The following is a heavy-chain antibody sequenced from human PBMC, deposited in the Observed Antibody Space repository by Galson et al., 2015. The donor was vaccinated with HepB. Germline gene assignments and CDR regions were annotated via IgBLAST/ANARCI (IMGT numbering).Heavy chain of an antibody. V-gene: IGHV3-30-3*01. Sequence: SLRLSCAASGFTFSSYAMHWVRQAPGKGLEWVAVISYDGSNKHYADSVKGRFTISRDNSKNTLYLQMNSLRAEDTAVYYCARDQEPFTAYYYGMDVWGQGTTVTVSS. CDR3: ARDQEPFTAYYYGMDV. CDR1: GFTFSSYA. CDR2: ISYDGSNK. J-gene: IGHJ6*02. D-gene: IGHD1-26*01.